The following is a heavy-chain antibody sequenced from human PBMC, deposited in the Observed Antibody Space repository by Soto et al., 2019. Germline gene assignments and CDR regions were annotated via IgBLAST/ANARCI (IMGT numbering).Heavy chain of an antibody. CDR2: ISYDGDST. Sequence: QVQLVQSGGGVVQPGRSLRLSCVASGFIFSDYAMHWVRQAPGKGLEWVAAISYDGDSTYYGDSVKGRFTISRDHSKNTLILQMNSLRAEDTAVYFCARVLIERSTNDAFDIWGRGTMVTVSS. V-gene: IGHV3-30*03. J-gene: IGHJ3*02. CDR1: GFIFSDYA. CDR3: ARVLIERSTNDAFDI. D-gene: IGHD3-22*01.